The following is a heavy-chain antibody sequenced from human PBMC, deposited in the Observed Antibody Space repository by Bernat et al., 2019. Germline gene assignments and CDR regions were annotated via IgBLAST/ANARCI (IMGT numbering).Heavy chain of an antibody. J-gene: IGHJ6*01. CDR2: VRYDGSNK. CDR3: ARDHRYGMDV. V-gene: IGHV3-30*02. Sequence: QVQLVESGGGVVQPGGSLRRSCAASGFTFSDYGMHWVRQAPGKGLEWVAFVRYDGSNKYYADSVKGRVTMSRDNSKNTLFLQMNSLKPEGTAVYCCARDHRYGMDVWGQGTTVTVSS. CDR1: GFTFSDYG.